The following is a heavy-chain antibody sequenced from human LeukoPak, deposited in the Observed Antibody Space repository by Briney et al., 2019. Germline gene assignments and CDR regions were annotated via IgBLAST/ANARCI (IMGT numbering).Heavy chain of an antibody. CDR2: INHSGST. J-gene: IGHJ4*02. D-gene: IGHD3-3*01. CDR1: GGSFSGYY. V-gene: IGHV4-34*01. Sequence: SETLSLTCAVYGGSFSGYYWSWTRQPPGKGLEWIGEINHSGSTNYNPSLKSRVTISVDTSKNQFSLKLSSVTAADTAVYYCARVRYDFWSGYYGPFDYWGQGTLVTVSS. CDR3: ARVRYDFWSGYYGPFDY.